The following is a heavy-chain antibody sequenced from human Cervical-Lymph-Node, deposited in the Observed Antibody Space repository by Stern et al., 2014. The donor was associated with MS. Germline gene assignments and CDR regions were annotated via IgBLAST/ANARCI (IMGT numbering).Heavy chain of an antibody. Sequence: VQLVESGSELKKPGASVKVSCKASGYSFNRYAMNWVRQAPGQGLEWMGWINTNTGHPTYAQGFTGRFVLSLDTSVSTAYLQISSLKAEDTAVYYCARDFEGNWNDEVYWGQGTLVTVSS. CDR3: ARDFEGNWNDEVY. V-gene: IGHV7-4-1*02. CDR1: GYSFNRYA. J-gene: IGHJ4*02. CDR2: INTNTGHP. D-gene: IGHD1-1*01.